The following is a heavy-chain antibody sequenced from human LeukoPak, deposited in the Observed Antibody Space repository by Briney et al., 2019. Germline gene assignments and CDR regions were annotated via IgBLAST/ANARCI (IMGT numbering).Heavy chain of an antibody. CDR1: GYTFTGYY. CDR2: INPNSGDT. D-gene: IGHD5-18*01. Sequence: ASVKVSCKASGYTFTGYYMHWVRQAPGQGLEWMGWINPNSGDTKYAQNFQGRVTMTRDTSISTAYMELSRLRSDDTAVYYCARVLHWDTVMARGRGMDVWGQGTTVTVSS. CDR3: ARVLHWDTVMARGRGMDV. V-gene: IGHV1-2*02. J-gene: IGHJ6*02.